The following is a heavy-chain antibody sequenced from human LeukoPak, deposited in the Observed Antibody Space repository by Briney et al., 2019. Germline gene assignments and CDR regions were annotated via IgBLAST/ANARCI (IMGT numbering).Heavy chain of an antibody. J-gene: IGHJ6*03. V-gene: IGHV1-46*01. D-gene: IGHD6-13*01. CDR3: ASPPVPQAAAITPGYFYYYMDV. CDR2: INPSGGST. Sequence: AASVKVSCKASGYTFTSYFMHWVRQAPGQGLEWMGIINPSGGSTNYAQKFQGRVTITADKSSTTVYMELSSLRSEDTAVYYCASPPVPQAAAITPGYFYYYMDVWGKGTTVTVSS. CDR1: GYTFTSYF.